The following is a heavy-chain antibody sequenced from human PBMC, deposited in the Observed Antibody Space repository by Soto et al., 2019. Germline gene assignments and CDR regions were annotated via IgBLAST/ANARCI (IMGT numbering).Heavy chain of an antibody. CDR3: AIAVALAAAFDY. CDR1: GYTFTGYA. CDR2: INAGNGNT. V-gene: IGHV1-3*05. Sequence: QVQLVQSGAEEKKPGASVKVSCKASGYTFTGYAMHWVRQAPGQRLEWMGWINAGNGNTKYSQKFQGRVTTTRDTSASTADMEASRLRSADTAAYGCAIAVALAAAFDYWDQGTMVTVSS. J-gene: IGHJ4*02. D-gene: IGHD6-19*01.